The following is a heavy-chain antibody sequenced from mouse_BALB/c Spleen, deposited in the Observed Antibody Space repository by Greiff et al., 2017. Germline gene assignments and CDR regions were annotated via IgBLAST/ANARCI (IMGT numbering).Heavy chain of an antibody. D-gene: IGHD2-3*01. CDR1: GFTFSSYG. J-gene: IGHJ3*01. CDR3: ARDDGYYWFAY. V-gene: IGHV5-6-3*01. CDR2: INSNGGST. Sequence: EVHLVESGGGLVQPGGSLKLSCAASGFTFSSYGMSWVRQTPDKRLELVATINSNGGSTYYPDSVKGRFTISRDNAKNTLYLQMSSLKSEDTAMYYCARDDGYYWFAYWGQGTLVTVSA.